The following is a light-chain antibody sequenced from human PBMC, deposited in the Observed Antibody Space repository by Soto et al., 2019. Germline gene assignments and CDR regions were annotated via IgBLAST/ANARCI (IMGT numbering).Light chain of an antibody. J-gene: IGLJ2*01. Sequence: QPVLTQSPSASASLGASVKLTCTLSSGHSSYAIAWHQQQPEKGPRYLMKLNSDGSHSKGDGLPDRFSGSSSGAERYLTISSLPSEDEADYYCQTWGTGIQVFGGGTKLTVL. V-gene: IGLV4-69*01. CDR3: QTWGTGIQV. CDR2: LNSDGSH. CDR1: SGHSSYA.